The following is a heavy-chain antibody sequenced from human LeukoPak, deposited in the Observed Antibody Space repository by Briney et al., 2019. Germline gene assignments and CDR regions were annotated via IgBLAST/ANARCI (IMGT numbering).Heavy chain of an antibody. CDR1: GYTFTSYG. Sequence: ASVKVSCKASGYTFTSYGISWVRQAPGQGLEWMGWISAYNGNTNYAQKLQGRVTMTTDTSTSTAYMELRSLRSDDTAVYYCARHLRVATILATRLTYYFDYWGQGTLVTVSS. V-gene: IGHV1-18*01. D-gene: IGHD5-12*01. CDR3: ARHLRVATILATRLTYYFDY. CDR2: ISAYNGNT. J-gene: IGHJ4*02.